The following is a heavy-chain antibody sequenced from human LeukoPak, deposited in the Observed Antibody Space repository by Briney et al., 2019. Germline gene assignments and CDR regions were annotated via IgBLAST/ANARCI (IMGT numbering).Heavy chain of an antibody. D-gene: IGHD2-2*01. V-gene: IGHV5-51*01. Sequence: GESLKISCKGSGYSFTSYWIGWVRQMPGKGLEWMGTIYPGDSDTRYSPSFQGQVTISADKSSSSAYLQWSNLKASDTAMYYCARQLSSSPGEDYFDYWGQGTLVTVSS. CDR2: IYPGDSDT. CDR3: ARQLSSSPGEDYFDY. CDR1: GYSFTSYW. J-gene: IGHJ4*02.